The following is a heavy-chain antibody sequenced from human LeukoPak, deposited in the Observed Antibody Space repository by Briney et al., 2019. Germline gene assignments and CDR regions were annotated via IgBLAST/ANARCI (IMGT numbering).Heavy chain of an antibody. Sequence: ASVKASCKASGYTFTSYDINWVRQATGQGLEWMGWMNPNSGNTGYAQKFQGRVTMTRNTSISTAYMELSSLRSEDTAVYYCARVFLVRGVMALGYWGQGTLVTVSS. J-gene: IGHJ4*02. D-gene: IGHD3-10*01. CDR3: ARVFLVRGVMALGY. CDR2: MNPNSGNT. V-gene: IGHV1-8*01. CDR1: GYTFTSYD.